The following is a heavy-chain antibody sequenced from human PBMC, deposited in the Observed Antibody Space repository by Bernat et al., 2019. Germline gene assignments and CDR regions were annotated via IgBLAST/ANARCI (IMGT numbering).Heavy chain of an antibody. CDR3: ARVFLDTDRWNDIDS. CDR2: IQGDGSGK. Sequence: EVQLVESGGGLVQPGGSLRLSCAASGFTFTSYWMGWVRHAPGEGLEWVANIQGDGSGKYYVDSVKGRFTISRDNAKNSLYLQMNGLRVEDTAVYYCARVFLDTDRWNDIDSWGQGALVTVSS. CDR1: GFTFTSYW. J-gene: IGHJ4*02. D-gene: IGHD3/OR15-3a*01. V-gene: IGHV3-7*03.